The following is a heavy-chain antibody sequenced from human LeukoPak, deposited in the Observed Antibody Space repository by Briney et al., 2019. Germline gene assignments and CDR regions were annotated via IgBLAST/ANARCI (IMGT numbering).Heavy chain of an antibody. CDR2: ISSSGSTI. D-gene: IGHD3-22*01. CDR3: ARDQVSHYYDSSGYYSH. V-gene: IGHV3-11*01. CDR1: GFTFSDYY. J-gene: IGHJ4*02. Sequence: PGGSLRLSCAASGFTFSDYYMSWIRQAPGKGLEWVSYISSSGSTIYYADSVKGRFTNSRGNAKNSLYLQMNSLRAEDTAVYYCARDQVSHYYDSSGYYSHWGQGTLVTVSS.